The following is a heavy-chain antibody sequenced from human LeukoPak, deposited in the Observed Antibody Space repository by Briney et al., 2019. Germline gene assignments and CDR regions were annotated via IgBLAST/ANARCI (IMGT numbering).Heavy chain of an antibody. Sequence: PSETLSLTCTVSGGSISSYYRSWIGQPGGKGLEWIGRIYTSGSTNYNPSLKSRVTMSVDTSKNQFSLKLSSVTAADTAVYYCSRDGIAAADYWGQGTLVTVSS. D-gene: IGHD6-13*01. J-gene: IGHJ4*02. CDR2: IYTSGST. CDR1: GGSISSYY. CDR3: SRDGIAAADY. V-gene: IGHV4-4*07.